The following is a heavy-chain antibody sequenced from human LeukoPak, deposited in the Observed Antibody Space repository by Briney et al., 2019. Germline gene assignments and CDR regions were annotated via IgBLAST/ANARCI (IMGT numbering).Heavy chain of an antibody. D-gene: IGHD2-21*01. CDR3: ARQRSYLWDAFDI. CDR1: GGSISTYY. CDR2: ISYSGIT. Sequence: SETLSLTCTVSGGSISTYYWSWIRQPPGKGLEWIAYISYSGITDYNPSLKSRVTISVDTSKNQFSLRLTSVTAADTAVYYCARQRSYLWDAFDIWGQGTLVTVSS. J-gene: IGHJ3*02. V-gene: IGHV4-59*08.